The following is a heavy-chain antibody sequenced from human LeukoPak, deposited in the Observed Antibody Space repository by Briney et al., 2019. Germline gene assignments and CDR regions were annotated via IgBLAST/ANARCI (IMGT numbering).Heavy chain of an antibody. CDR2: INTDVTVT. J-gene: IGHJ4*02. D-gene: IGHD6-19*01. CDR3: ATKQWLAPPPDS. V-gene: IGHV3-74*01. Sequence: SLRLSCAASGFTFSKYWMLWVRQAPGPGLGSASGINTDVTVTPYADSVEGPFTVSRDNADNTMFLQMDSVRDEGTAVYYCATKQWLAPPPDSWGQGTPVTVSS. CDR1: GFTFSKYW.